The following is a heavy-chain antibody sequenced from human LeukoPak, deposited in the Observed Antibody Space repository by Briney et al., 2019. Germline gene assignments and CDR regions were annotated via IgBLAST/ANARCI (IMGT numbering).Heavy chain of an antibody. CDR3: ARDRPSGAYYYGSGSQTHDAFDI. CDR2: IYSGGST. CDR1: GFTVSSNY. Sequence: HPGGSLRLSCAASGFTVSSNYMSWVRQAPGKGLEWVSVIYSGGSTYYADSVKGRFTISRDNSKNTLYLQMNSLRAEDTAVYYCARDRPSGAYYYGSGSQTHDAFDIWGQGTMVTVSS. J-gene: IGHJ3*02. D-gene: IGHD3-10*01. V-gene: IGHV3-66*01.